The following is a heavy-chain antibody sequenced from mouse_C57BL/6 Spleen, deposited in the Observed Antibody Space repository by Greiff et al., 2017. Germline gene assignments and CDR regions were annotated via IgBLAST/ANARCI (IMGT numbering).Heavy chain of an antibody. CDR1: GFSLTSYG. Sequence: VKLQESGPGLVAPSQSLSITCTVSGFSLTSYGVSWVRQPPGKGLEWLGVIWGDGSTNYHSALISRLSISKDNSKSQVFLKLNSLQTDDTATYYCAKEGKFYYGSSYDWYFDVWGTGTTVTVSS. CDR2: IWGDGST. J-gene: IGHJ1*03. V-gene: IGHV2-3*01. CDR3: AKEGKFYYGSSYDWYFDV. D-gene: IGHD1-1*01.